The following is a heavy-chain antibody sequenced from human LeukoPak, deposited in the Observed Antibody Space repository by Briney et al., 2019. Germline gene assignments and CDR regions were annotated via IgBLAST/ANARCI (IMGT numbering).Heavy chain of an antibody. CDR1: GGTFSSYA. Sequence: SVKVSCKASGGTFSSYAISWVRQAPGQGLEWMGGIIPMFGTANYAQKFQGRVTITADESTSTAYMELSSLGSEDTAVYYCAGRGITMVRGVNYYMDVWGKGTTVTISS. D-gene: IGHD3-10*01. CDR3: AGRGITMVRGVNYYMDV. V-gene: IGHV1-69*13. CDR2: IIPMFGTA. J-gene: IGHJ6*03.